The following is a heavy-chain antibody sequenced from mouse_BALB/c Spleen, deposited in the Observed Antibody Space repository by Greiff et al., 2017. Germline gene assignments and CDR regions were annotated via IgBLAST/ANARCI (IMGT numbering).Heavy chain of an antibody. V-gene: IGHV3-2*02. Sequence: EVQLQQSGPGLVKPSQSLSLTCTVTGYSITSDYAWNWIRQFPGNKLEWMGYISYSGSTSYNPSLKSRISITRDTSKNQFFLQLNSVTTEDTATYYCARVDDYDNFDYWGQGTTHTVSS. CDR3: ARVDDYDNFDY. CDR1: GYSITSDYA. CDR2: ISYSGST. J-gene: IGHJ2*01. D-gene: IGHD2-4*01.